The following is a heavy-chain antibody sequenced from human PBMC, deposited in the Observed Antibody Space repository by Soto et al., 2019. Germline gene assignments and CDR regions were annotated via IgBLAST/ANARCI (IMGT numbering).Heavy chain of an antibody. J-gene: IGHJ6*02. CDR1: GGTFSSYA. V-gene: IGHV1-69*13. Sequence: SVKVSCKASGGTFSSYAISWVRQAPGQGLEWMGGIIPIFGTANYAQKFQGRVTITADESTSTAYMELSSLRSEDTAVYYCARIEVVAATLDYYYGMDVWGQGTTVTVSS. CDR2: IIPIFGTA. CDR3: ARIEVVAATLDYYYGMDV. D-gene: IGHD2-15*01.